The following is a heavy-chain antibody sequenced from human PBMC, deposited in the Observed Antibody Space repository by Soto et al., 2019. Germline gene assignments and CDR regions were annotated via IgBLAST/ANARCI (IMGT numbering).Heavy chain of an antibody. J-gene: IGHJ6*02. CDR3: AKDKSNPPRGWYYYYGMDV. CDR1: GFTVSSYA. D-gene: IGHD2-15*01. Sequence: PGGSPRLSCAASGFTVSSYAMSWVRQDPGKGLEWVSAISGSGGSTYYADSVKGRFTISRDNSKNTLYLQMNSLRAEDTAVYYCAKDKSNPPRGWYYYYGMDVWGQGTTVTVSS. V-gene: IGHV3-23*01. CDR2: ISGSGGST.